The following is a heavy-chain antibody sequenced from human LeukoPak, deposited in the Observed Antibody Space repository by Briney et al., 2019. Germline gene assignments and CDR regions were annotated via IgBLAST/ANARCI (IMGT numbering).Heavy chain of an antibody. CDR1: GYTFTSYY. CDR2: INPSGGST. CDR3: ARPSGDIVDPGVDAFDI. V-gene: IGHV1-46*01. D-gene: IGHD2-15*01. J-gene: IGHJ3*02. Sequence: ASVKVSCKASGYTFTSYYMHWVRQAPGQGLEWMGIINPSGGSTSYAQKFQGRVTMTRDMSTSTVYMELSSLRSEDTAVYYCARPSGDIVDPGVDAFDIWGQGPMVTVSS.